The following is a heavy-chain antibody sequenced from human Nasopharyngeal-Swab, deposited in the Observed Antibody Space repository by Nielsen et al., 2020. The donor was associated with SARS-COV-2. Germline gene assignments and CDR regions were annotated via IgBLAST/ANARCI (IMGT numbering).Heavy chain of an antibody. D-gene: IGHD3-22*01. Sequence: VRQAPGKGREWVSAISGSGGSTYYADSVKGRFTISRDNSKNTLYLQMNSLRAEDTAVYYCAKADSGYYDAFYYYYMDVWGKGTTVTVSS. V-gene: IGHV3-23*01. CDR2: ISGSGGST. CDR3: AKADSGYYDAFYYYYMDV. J-gene: IGHJ6*03.